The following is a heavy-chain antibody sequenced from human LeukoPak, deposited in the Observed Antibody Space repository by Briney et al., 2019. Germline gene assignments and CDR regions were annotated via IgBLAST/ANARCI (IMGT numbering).Heavy chain of an antibody. J-gene: IGHJ4*02. V-gene: IGHV4-39*01. CDR2: IYYSGST. CDR3: ARPKVRELVFDF. CDR1: GGSISSSSYY. Sequence: PSETLPLTCTVSGGSISSSSYYWGWIRQPPGKGLEWIGSIYYSGSTYYNPSLKSRVTISVDTSKNQFSLKLSSVTAADTAVYYCARPKVRELVFDFWGQGTLVTVSS. D-gene: IGHD1-26*01.